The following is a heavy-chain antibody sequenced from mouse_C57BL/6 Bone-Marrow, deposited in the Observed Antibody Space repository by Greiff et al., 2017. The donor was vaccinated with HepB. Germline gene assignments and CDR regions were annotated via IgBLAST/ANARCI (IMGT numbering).Heavy chain of an antibody. J-gene: IGHJ1*03. CDR2: IDPSDSET. CDR1: GYTFTSYW. CDR3: AISGLITTVVATEYFDV. Sequence: QVQLQQPGAELVRPGSSVKLSCKASGYTFTSYWMHWVKQRPIQGLEWIGNIDPSDSETHYNQKFKDKATLTVDKSSSTAYMQLSSLTSEDSAVYDCAISGLITTVVATEYFDVWGTGTTVTVSS. V-gene: IGHV1-52*01. D-gene: IGHD1-1*01.